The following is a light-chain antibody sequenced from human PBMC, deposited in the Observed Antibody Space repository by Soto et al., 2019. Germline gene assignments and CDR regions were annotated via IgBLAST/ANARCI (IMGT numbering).Light chain of an antibody. Sequence: IQMTQSPSSLSASVGDRVTITCRASQPISNSLAWYQQKPGKVPKVLIYAASTLQSGVPSRFSGSGSGTDFTLTISSLQPEDVATYDCQKYYSAPCTFGPGTKLDIK. CDR2: AAS. CDR1: QPISNS. V-gene: IGKV1-27*01. J-gene: IGKJ3*01. CDR3: QKYYSAPCT.